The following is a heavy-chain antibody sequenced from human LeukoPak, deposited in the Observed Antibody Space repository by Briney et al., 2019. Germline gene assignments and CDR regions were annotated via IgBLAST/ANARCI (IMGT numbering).Heavy chain of an antibody. V-gene: IGHV3-74*01. D-gene: IGHD2-2*01. J-gene: IGHJ5*02. CDR1: GFTLSGYW. CDR3: LRSYCTTSNCYGWFDP. Sequence: EGSLRLSCAASGFTLSGYWMHWVRQAPRKGLEWVSRINSDGTSTSYADSVKGRFTISRDNAKNTLSLQMNSLRDEDTAVYYCLRSYCTTSNCYGWFDPWGQGTLVTVSS. CDR2: INSDGTST.